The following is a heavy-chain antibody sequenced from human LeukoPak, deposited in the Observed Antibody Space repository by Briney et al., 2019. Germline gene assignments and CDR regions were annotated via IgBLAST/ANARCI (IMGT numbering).Heavy chain of an antibody. CDR1: GYSFATYW. CDR2: INPGDSDT. CDR3: ARHPITRYYDSSGDSAAGPDY. D-gene: IGHD3-22*01. Sequence: GESLKISCKGSGYSFATYWIGWARQMPGKGLEWMGIINPGDSDTRYSPSFQGQVTISADKSIYTAYLQWSSLKASDTAMYYCARHPITRYYDSSGDSAAGPDYWGQGTLVTVSS. V-gene: IGHV5-51*01. J-gene: IGHJ4*02.